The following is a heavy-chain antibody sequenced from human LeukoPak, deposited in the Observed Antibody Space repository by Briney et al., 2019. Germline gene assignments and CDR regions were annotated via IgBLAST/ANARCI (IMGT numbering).Heavy chain of an antibody. D-gene: IGHD5-18*01. Sequence: PSGTLSLTCAVYGGSFSDYYWSWIRQPPGKGLEWIGEINHSGDTKYNPSLKSRVTISVDTSKNQFSLKVSSVTAADTAVYYCARIQLWPLHYFDYWGQGTLVTVSS. CDR2: INHSGDT. J-gene: IGHJ4*02. CDR1: GGSFSDYY. V-gene: IGHV4-34*01. CDR3: ARIQLWPLHYFDY.